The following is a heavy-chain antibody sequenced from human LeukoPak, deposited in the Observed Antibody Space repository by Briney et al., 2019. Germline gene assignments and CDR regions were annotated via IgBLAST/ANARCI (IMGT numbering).Heavy chain of an antibody. Sequence: PGGALRLSCAASVLTLNIYWISGVRQAPGTGLEWLANIKEDGRDRGYVDSVKGRFTISGVNADNSLSLQINSLRAEDTAVYYCARERWFGAAGGSDIWGQGTMVTVSS. J-gene: IGHJ3*02. CDR1: VLTLNIYW. D-gene: IGHD3-10*01. CDR3: ARERWFGAAGGSDI. V-gene: IGHV3-7*04. CDR2: IKEDGRDR.